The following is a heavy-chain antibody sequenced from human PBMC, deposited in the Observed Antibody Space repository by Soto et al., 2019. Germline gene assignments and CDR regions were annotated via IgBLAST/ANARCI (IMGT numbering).Heavy chain of an antibody. CDR2: ISSKGGST. D-gene: IGHD3-10*01. CDR3: VKLFMVRYGMDV. J-gene: IGHJ6*02. CDR1: GFTLSSYA. V-gene: IGHV3-64D*08. Sequence: PGGSLRLSCSASGFTLSSYAMHWVRQALGKGLEYVPAISSKGGSTYYADSVKGRFTISRDNSKNTLYLQMSSLRAEDTAVYYCVKLFMVRYGMDVWGQGTTVTVSS.